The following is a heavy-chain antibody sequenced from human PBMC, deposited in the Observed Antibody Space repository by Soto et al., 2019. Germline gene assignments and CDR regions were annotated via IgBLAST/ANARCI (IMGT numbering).Heavy chain of an antibody. CDR2: ISGGGETT. Sequence: EVQLLESGGGLVQPGGSLRLSCAASGFTFSSYAMWWVRQAPGKGLECVSAISGGGETTYYADSVKGRFTISRDNSKNTLCLQMYSLRAEATAVYYCAFNRGSGRYYFDYWGPGTLVTVSS. CDR1: GFTFSSYA. CDR3: AFNRGSGRYYFDY. V-gene: IGHV3-23*01. J-gene: IGHJ4*02. D-gene: IGHD3-10*01.